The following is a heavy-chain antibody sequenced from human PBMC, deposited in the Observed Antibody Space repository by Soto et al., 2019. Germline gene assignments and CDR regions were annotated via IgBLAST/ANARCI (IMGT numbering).Heavy chain of an antibody. J-gene: IGHJ5*02. CDR3: ARVSYRTNGVCYLNRFDP. V-gene: IGHV1-2*02. D-gene: IGHD2-8*01. CDR2: INPNSGGT. CDR1: GYTFTGYY. Sequence: ASVKVSCKASGYTFTGYYMHWVRQAPGQGLEWMGWINPNSGGTNYAQKFQGRVTMTRDTSISTAYMELSRLRSDDTAVYYCARVSYRTNGVCYLNRFDPWGQGTLVTVSS.